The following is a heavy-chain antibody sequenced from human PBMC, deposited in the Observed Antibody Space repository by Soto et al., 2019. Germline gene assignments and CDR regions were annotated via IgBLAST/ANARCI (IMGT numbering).Heavy chain of an antibody. CDR1: GYTFTSYY. J-gene: IGHJ4*02. CDR3: ATSRDGYGDYWSDYFDY. CDR2: INPSGGST. V-gene: IGHV1-46*01. D-gene: IGHD4-17*01. Sequence: ASVKVSCKASGYTFTSYYMHWVRQAPGQGLEWMGIINPSGGSTSYAQKFQGRVTMTRDTSTSTVYMELSSLRSEDTAVYYCATSRDGYGDYWSDYFDYWGQGTLVTVSS.